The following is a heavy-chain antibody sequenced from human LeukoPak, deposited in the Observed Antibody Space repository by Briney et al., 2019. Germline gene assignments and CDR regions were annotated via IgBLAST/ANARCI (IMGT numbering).Heavy chain of an antibody. Sequence: GGSLRLSCAASGFTFSSYAMSWFRQAPGKGLEWVSAISGSGGSTYYADSVKGRFTISRDNSKNTLYLQMNSLRAEDTAVYYCAKDPQLAVAVTFDYWGQGTLVTVSS. V-gene: IGHV3-23*01. D-gene: IGHD6-19*01. CDR3: AKDPQLAVAVTFDY. J-gene: IGHJ4*02. CDR1: GFTFSSYA. CDR2: ISGSGGST.